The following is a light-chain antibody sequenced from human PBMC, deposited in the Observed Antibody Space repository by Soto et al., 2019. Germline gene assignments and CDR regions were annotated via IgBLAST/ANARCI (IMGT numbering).Light chain of an antibody. V-gene: IGKV3-15*01. CDR2: YAS. CDR3: QQYHNWPIT. Sequence: IVMTQSPASLSVSPGESVTLSCRASQSIKNLLAWYQQRPGQSPRLLLYYASTRATGVPARFSGSGSGTEFTLAISSLQSEDSAVYYCQQYHNWPITFGQGTRLEI. CDR1: QSIKNL. J-gene: IGKJ5*01.